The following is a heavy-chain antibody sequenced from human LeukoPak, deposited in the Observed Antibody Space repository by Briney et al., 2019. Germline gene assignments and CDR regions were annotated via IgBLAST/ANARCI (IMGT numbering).Heavy chain of an antibody. D-gene: IGHD2-2*01. J-gene: IGHJ5*02. CDR2: IRSEAKSYAT. Sequence: PGGSLRLSCAASGFTFSGSAMHWVRQASGKGLEWVGQIRSEAKSYATAYAASVKGRFTISRDDSKNTAYLQMNSLRAEDTAVYYCAKDGQGHRVVPAAMHPWGQGTLVTVSS. CDR3: AKDGQGHRVVPAAMHP. CDR1: GFTFSGSA. V-gene: IGHV3-73*01.